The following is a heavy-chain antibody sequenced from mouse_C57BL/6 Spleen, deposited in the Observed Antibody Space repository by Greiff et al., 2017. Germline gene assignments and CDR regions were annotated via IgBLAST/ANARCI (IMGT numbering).Heavy chain of an antibody. D-gene: IGHD2-4*01. CDR1: GYSFTGYY. CDR3: AIYDYDDAMDY. V-gene: IGHV1-42*01. CDR2: INPSTGGT. Sequence: VQLKESGPELVKPGASVKISCKASGYSFTGYYMNWVKQSPEKSLEWIGEINPSTGGTTYNQKFKAKATLTVDKSSSTAYMQLKSLTSEDSAVYYCAIYDYDDAMDYWGQGTSVTVSS. J-gene: IGHJ4*01.